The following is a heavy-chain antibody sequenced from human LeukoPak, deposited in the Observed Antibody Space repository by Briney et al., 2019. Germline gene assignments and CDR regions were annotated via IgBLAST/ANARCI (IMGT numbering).Heavy chain of an antibody. CDR3: ARDLRDTVTNLLTPFDY. J-gene: IGHJ4*02. Sequence: ASVKVSCKASGYTFTSYGISWVRQAPGQGLEWMGWISAYNGNTNYAQKLQGRVTMTTDTSTSTAYMELRSLRSDDTAVYYCARDLRDTVTNLLTPFDYWGQGTLVTVSS. V-gene: IGHV1-18*04. CDR2: ISAYNGNT. CDR1: GYTFTSYG. D-gene: IGHD4-17*01.